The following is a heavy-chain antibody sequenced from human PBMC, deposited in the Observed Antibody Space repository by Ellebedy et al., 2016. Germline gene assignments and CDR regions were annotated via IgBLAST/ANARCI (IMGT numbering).Heavy chain of an antibody. J-gene: IGHJ2*01. V-gene: IGHV5-51*01. Sequence: GESLKISCKGSGYSFTSYWIGWVRQVPGKGLEWVGMIYPGDSRTSYRPSFEGQVTVSADKSISTAYLQWSSRKASDTAIYYCARRANWFLDMWGRGTLIAVSS. CDR2: IYPGDSRT. CDR1: GYSFTSYW. CDR3: ARRANWFLDM.